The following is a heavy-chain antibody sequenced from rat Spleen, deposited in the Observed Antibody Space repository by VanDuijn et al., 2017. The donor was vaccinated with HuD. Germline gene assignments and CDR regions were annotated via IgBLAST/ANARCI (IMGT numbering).Heavy chain of an antibody. Sequence: EVQLVESDGGLVQPGRSLKLSCAASGFTFSDYGMAWVRQAPTKGLEWVATISYDGITTYYRGSVRGRFTISRDKAQNTLYLQMNSLRSEDTATYYCTRGYAHYWGQGVMVTVSS. V-gene: IGHV5-29*01. CDR3: TRGYAHY. D-gene: IGHD1-12*03. CDR1: GFTFSDYG. CDR2: ISYDGITT. J-gene: IGHJ2*01.